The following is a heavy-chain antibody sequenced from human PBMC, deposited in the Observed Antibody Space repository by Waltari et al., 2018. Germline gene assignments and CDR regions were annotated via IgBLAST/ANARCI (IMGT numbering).Heavy chain of an antibody. CDR1: GFAVGRNY. CDR3: ARVTVGAVAGTGIMGAFDI. V-gene: IGHV3-53*02. CDR2: IYSVGST. D-gene: IGHD6-19*01. Sequence: EVQLVETGGGLIQTGGSMRLSCAASGFAVGRNYMSWSRHAPGQGLEWVSVIYSVGSTYYADSVKGRFTISRDNSKNTLYLQMNSLRAEDTAVYSCARVTVGAVAGTGIMGAFDIWGQGTMVTVSS. J-gene: IGHJ3*02.